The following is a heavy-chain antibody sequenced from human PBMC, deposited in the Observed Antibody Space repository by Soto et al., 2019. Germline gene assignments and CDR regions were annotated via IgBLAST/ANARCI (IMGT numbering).Heavy chain of an antibody. J-gene: IGHJ4*02. CDR1: GYTFTSYG. CDR3: ARDKGYCSDTSCPDFDY. CDR2: ISAYNGNT. Sequence: GASVKVSCKASGYTFTSYGISWVRQAPGQGLEWMGWISAYNGNTNYAKKFQGRFTIVVDTSTRTAYMELNSLRYEDTAVYYCARDKGYCSDTSCPDFDYWGQGTLVTVSS. D-gene: IGHD2-15*01. V-gene: IGHV1-18*01.